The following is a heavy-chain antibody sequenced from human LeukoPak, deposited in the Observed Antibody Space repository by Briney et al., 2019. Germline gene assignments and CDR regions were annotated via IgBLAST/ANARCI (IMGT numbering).Heavy chain of an antibody. CDR3: AKRHPQCGGSCYSNLFDY. CDR2: IYSGGST. Sequence: AGGSLRLSCAASGFTFNSYAMHWVRQAPGKGLECVSVIYSGGSTYYADSVKGRFTISRDNSKNTLYLQMNSLRAEDTAVYYCAKRHPQCGGSCYSNLFDYWGQGTLVTVSS. J-gene: IGHJ4*02. CDR1: GFTFNSYA. D-gene: IGHD2-15*01. V-gene: IGHV3-23*03.